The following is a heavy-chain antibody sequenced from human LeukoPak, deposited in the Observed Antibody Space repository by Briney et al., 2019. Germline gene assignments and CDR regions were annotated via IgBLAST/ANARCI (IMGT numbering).Heavy chain of an antibody. J-gene: IGHJ4*02. Sequence: GGSLRLSCAASGFTFSNAWMSWVRQAPGKGLEWVGRIKSKTDGGTTDYAAPVKGRFTISRDDSKNTLYLQMNSLKTEDTAVYYCTTDNGVVVVAATFPIDYWGQGTLVTVSS. D-gene: IGHD2-15*01. CDR3: TTDNGVVVVAATFPIDY. CDR1: GFTFSNAW. V-gene: IGHV3-15*01. CDR2: IKSKTDGGTT.